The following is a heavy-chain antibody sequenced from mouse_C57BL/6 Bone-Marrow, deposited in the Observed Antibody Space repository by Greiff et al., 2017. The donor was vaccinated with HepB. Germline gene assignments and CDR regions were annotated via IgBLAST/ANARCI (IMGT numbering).Heavy chain of an antibody. CDR2: ISSGGDYI. D-gene: IGHD2-2*01. CDR3: TREGLGLRRTSTWFAY. V-gene: IGHV5-9-1*02. J-gene: IGHJ3*01. CDR1: GFTFSSYA. Sequence: EVKLMESGEGLVKPGGSLKLSCAASGFTFSSYAMSWVRQTPEKRLEWVAYISSGGDYIYYADTVKGRFTISRDNARNTLYLQMSSLKSEDTAMYYCTREGLGLRRTSTWFAYWGQGTLVTVSA.